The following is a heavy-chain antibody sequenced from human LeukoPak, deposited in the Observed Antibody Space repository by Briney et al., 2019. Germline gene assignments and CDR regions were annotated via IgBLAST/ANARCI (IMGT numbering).Heavy chain of an antibody. Sequence: PGGSLRLSCAGSGFNFSSYSMSWVRQAPWKGLEFVSSISSSSSFIYYADSVKGRFTISRDNAKKSLSLQMNSLRADDTAVYYRARGYSSSWYLDWGQGTLVTVSS. CDR1: GFNFSSYS. CDR3: ARGYSSSWYLD. V-gene: IGHV3-21*01. D-gene: IGHD6-13*01. CDR2: ISSSSSFI. J-gene: IGHJ4*02.